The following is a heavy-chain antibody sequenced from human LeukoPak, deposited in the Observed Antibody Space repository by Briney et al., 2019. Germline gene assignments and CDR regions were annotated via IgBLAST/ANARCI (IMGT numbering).Heavy chain of an antibody. CDR1: GGSISSYY. V-gene: IGHV4-59*01. CDR2: IYYSGST. CDR3: AREGSIGYDYVWGSYRGIFDY. J-gene: IGHJ4*02. D-gene: IGHD3-16*01. Sequence: SETLSLTCTVSGGSISSYYWSWIRQPPGKGLEWIGYIYYSGSTNYNPSLKSRVTISVDTSKNQFSLKLSSVTAADTAVYYCAREGSIGYDYVWGSYRGIFDYWGQGTLVTVSS.